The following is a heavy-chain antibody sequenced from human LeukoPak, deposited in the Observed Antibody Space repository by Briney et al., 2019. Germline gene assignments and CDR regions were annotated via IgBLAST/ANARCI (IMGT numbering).Heavy chain of an antibody. CDR3: AKVWGGSSHYYYYMDV. CDR2: IKQDGSHK. J-gene: IGHJ6*03. Sequence: QSGGSLRLSCAASGFSLSTYWMSWVRQAPGKGLEWVANIKQDGSHKNYVDSVKGRFTISRDNAKNSLYLQMNSLRAEDTAVYYCAKVWGGSSHYYYYMDVWGKGTTVTISS. V-gene: IGHV3-7*03. CDR1: GFSLSTYW. D-gene: IGHD1-26*01.